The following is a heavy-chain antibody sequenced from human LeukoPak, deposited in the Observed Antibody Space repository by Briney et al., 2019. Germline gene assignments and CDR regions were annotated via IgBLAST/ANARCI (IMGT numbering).Heavy chain of an antibody. CDR3: AYSSDYQQR. J-gene: IGHJ1*01. CDR2: INHSGST. Sequence: SETLSLTCAVYGGSFNDYYGSWFRQPPGKGLEWIGEINHSGSTNYNPSLKSRVTTSVDTSKNQFSLKLSSVTAAGTAVYYCAYSSDYQQRWGQGTLVTVSS. CDR1: GGSFNDYY. V-gene: IGHV4-34*01. D-gene: IGHD3-22*01.